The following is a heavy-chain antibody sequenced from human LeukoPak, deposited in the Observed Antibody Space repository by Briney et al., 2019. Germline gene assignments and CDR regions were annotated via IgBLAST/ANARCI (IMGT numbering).Heavy chain of an antibody. CDR3: ARGRYRHYYGSGSPPNDAFDI. CDR2: INHSGST. Sequence: PSETLSLTCAVYGGSFSGYYWSWIRQPPGKGLEWIGEINHSGSTNYNPSLKSRVTISVDTSKNQFSLKLSSVTAADPAVYYCARGRYRHYYGSGSPPNDAFDIWGQGTMVTVSS. D-gene: IGHD3-10*01. CDR1: GGSFSGYY. J-gene: IGHJ3*02. V-gene: IGHV4-34*01.